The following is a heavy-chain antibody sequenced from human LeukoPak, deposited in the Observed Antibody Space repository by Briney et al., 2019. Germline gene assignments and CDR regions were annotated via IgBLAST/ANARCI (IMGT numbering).Heavy chain of an antibody. D-gene: IGHD1-26*01. CDR3: QSGSYSNFDY. Sequence: GGSLRLSCAASGFTFSSYAMHWVRQAPGKGLEWVAVISYDGSNKYYADSVKGRFTISRDNSKNTLYLQMNSLRAEDTAVYYCQSGSYSNFDYWGQGTLVTVSS. V-gene: IGHV3-30-3*01. J-gene: IGHJ4*02. CDR1: GFTFSSYA. CDR2: ISYDGSNK.